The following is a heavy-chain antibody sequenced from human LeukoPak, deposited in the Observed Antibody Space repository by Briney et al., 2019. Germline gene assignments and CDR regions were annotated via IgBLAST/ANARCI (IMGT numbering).Heavy chain of an antibody. V-gene: IGHV4-4*02. CDR3: ARDGYLGRWAFDI. D-gene: IGHD5-18*01. CDR1: GGSISSSNW. CDR2: IYHSGST. Sequence: SGTLSLTCAVSGGSISSSNWWSWVRQPPGKGLEWIGEIYHSGSTNYNPPLKSRVSISVVQSKNHFSLKLSSVPAADTAVHYCARDGYLGRWAFDIWGQGTMVTVSS. J-gene: IGHJ3*02.